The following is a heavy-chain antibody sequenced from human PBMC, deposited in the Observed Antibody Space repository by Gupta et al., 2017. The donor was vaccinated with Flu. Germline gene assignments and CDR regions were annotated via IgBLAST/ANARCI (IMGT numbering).Heavy chain of an antibody. Sequence: QVQLVESGGGVVQPGRSLRLSCAASGFTFRSYGMHWVRQAPGKGLEWVAVISYDGSNKYYADSVKGRFTISRDNSKNTLYLQMNSLRAEDTAVYYCAKGYSYGDFPYYYYGMDVWGQGTTVTVSS. V-gene: IGHV3-30*18. D-gene: IGHD5-18*01. CDR1: GFTFRSYG. J-gene: IGHJ6*02. CDR2: ISYDGSNK. CDR3: AKGYSYGDFPYYYYGMDV.